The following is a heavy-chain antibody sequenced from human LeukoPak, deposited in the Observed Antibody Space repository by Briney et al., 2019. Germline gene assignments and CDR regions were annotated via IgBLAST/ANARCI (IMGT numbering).Heavy chain of an antibody. J-gene: IGHJ5*02. CDR2: IYHSGST. V-gene: IGHV4-38-2*02. Sequence: PSETLSLTCTVSGYSISSGYYWGWIRQPPVKGLEWIGSIYHSGSTYYNPSLKSRVTISVDTSKSQFSLKLSSVTAADTAVYYCAKVVAAAVVDYFDPWGQGILVTVSS. CDR3: AKVVAAAVVDYFDP. D-gene: IGHD6-13*01. CDR1: GYSISSGYY.